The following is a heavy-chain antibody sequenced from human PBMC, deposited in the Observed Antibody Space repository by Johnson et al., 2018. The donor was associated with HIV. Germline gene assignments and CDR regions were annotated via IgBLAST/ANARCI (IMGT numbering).Heavy chain of an antibody. D-gene: IGHD7-27*01. J-gene: IGHJ3*02. CDR1: GFTFSSYG. V-gene: IGHV3-13*01. CDR2: IGTAGDT. Sequence: VHLVESGGGLVQPGRSLRLSCAASGFTFSSYGMHWVRQATGKGLEWVSAIGTAGDTYYPGSVKGRFTISRENAKNSLYLHMNSLRAEDTALYYCASGDELGDDAFDIWGQGTMVTVSS. CDR3: ASGDELGDDAFDI.